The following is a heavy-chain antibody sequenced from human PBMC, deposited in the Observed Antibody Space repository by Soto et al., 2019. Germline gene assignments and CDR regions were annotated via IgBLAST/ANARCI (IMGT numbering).Heavy chain of an antibody. CDR2: ISAYNGNT. D-gene: IGHD3-22*01. J-gene: IGHJ5*02. Sequence: ASVKVSCKASGYTFTSYGISWVRQAPGQGLEWMGWISAYNGNTNYAQKLQGRVTMTTDTSTSTAYMELRSLRSDDTAVYYCARGPYYYDSSGSQRFDPWGQGTLVTVSS. CDR1: GYTFTSYG. V-gene: IGHV1-18*01. CDR3: ARGPYYYDSSGSQRFDP.